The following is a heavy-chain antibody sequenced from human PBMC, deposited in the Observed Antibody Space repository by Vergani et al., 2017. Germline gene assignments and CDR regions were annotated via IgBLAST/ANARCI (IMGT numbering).Heavy chain of an antibody. CDR1: GGTFSSYA. CDR3: ARGKIVYYYMDV. CDR2: IIPIFGTA. J-gene: IGHJ6*03. D-gene: IGHD2-15*01. Sequence: QVQLVESGGGLVKPGSSVKVSCKASGGTFSSYAISWVRQAPGQGLEWMGGIIPIFGTANYAQKFQGRVTITADESTSTAYMELSSLRSEDTAVYYCARGKIVYYYMDVWGKGTTVTVSS. V-gene: IGHV1-69*01.